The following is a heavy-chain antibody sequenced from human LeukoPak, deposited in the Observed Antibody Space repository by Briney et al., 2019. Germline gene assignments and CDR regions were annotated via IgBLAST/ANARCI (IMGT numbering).Heavy chain of an antibody. CDR3: AKAYYYGSAYFDY. D-gene: IGHD3-10*01. J-gene: IGHJ4*02. V-gene: IGHV3-23*01. CDR1: GFTFSRYA. Sequence: PGGSLRLSCAASGFTFSRYAMSWVRQAPGKGLEWVSTISGSAGSTYYADSVKGRFTFSRDNSKNTLYLQMNSLKAEDTAVYYCAKAYYYGSAYFDYWGQGTLVTVSS. CDR2: ISGSAGST.